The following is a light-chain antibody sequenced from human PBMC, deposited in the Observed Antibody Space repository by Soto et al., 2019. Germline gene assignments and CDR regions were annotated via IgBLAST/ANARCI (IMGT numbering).Light chain of an antibody. CDR1: QTITTY. J-gene: IGKJ1*01. CDR3: QQTYSALWT. Sequence: DIQMTQSLSSLSASVGDRVTISCRASQTITTYLNWYQQKPGKAPKLLIYAASSLHSGVPSRFSGSGSGTDFTLTISSLQPEDFAAYYCQQTYSALWTFGQGTKLEIK. V-gene: IGKV1-39*01. CDR2: AAS.